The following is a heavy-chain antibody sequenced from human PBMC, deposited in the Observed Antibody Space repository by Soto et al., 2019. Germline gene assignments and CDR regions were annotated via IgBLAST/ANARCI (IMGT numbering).Heavy chain of an antibody. CDR2: IYHSGST. V-gene: IGHV4-4*02. J-gene: IGHJ4*02. Sequence: AVSEGTIVDRSCWSSISQPPGKGLEWIGEIYHSGSTNYNPSLKSRVTISVDKSKNQFSLKLSSVTAADTAVYYCATTGIAAAGTNYWGQGTLVTVSS. CDR1: EGTIVDRSC. CDR3: ATTGIAAAGTNY. D-gene: IGHD6-13*01.